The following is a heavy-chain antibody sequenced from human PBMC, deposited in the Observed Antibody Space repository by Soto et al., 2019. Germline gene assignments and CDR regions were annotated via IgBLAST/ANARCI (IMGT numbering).Heavy chain of an antibody. D-gene: IGHD3-10*01. J-gene: IGHJ5*02. CDR1: GYPFTSYW. CDR2: IYPGDSDT. V-gene: IGHV5-51*01. CDR3: ARHGDLLRGVFDP. Sequence: LGDSLKISCKGSGYPFTSYWIGWVRQMPGEGLEWMGIIYPGDSDTRYSPSFQGQVTISADKSISTAYLQWSSLKASDTAMYYSARHGDLLRGVFDPWGQGTLVTVSS.